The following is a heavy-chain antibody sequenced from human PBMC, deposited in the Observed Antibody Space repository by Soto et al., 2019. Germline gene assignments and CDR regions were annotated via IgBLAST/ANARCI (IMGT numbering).Heavy chain of an antibody. J-gene: IGHJ5*02. CDR3: ARDSGVLTGYYPPFDP. Sequence: ASVKVSCKASGYTFSGYGISWVRQAPGQGLEWMGWINPSNGNTNYAQNFQGRVTVTTDTSTSTAYLELRSPRSEDTAVYYCARDSGVLTGYYPPFDPWGQGTLVTVSS. CDR2: INPSNGNT. CDR1: GYTFSGYG. D-gene: IGHD3-9*01. V-gene: IGHV1-18*01.